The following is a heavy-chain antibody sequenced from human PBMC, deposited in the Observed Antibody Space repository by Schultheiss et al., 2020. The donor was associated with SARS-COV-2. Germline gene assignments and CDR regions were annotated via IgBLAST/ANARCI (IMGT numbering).Heavy chain of an antibody. Sequence: ASVKVSCKASGYTFTSYGISWVRQAPGQGLEWMGWISAYNGNTNYAQKLQGRVTMTTDTSTSTAYMELRSLRSDDTAVYYCARIYSLDYYYYYGMDVWGQGTTVTVSS. CDR1: GYTFTSYG. D-gene: IGHD2-15*01. J-gene: IGHJ6*02. CDR2: ISAYNGNT. V-gene: IGHV1-18*01. CDR3: ARIYSLDYYYYYGMDV.